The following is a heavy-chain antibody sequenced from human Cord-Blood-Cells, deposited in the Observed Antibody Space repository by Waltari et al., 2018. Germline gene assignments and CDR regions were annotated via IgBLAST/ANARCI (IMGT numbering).Heavy chain of an antibody. Sequence: QLQLQQWGAGLLKPSDTLSLTCAVYGGSFSGYYWIWIRQPPGKGLEWIGEINHSGSTNDNPSLKSRVNISVDTSKNQFSLKLSAVTAADTAVYYCARGASGWYKDFDYWGQGTLVTVSS. J-gene: IGHJ4*02. D-gene: IGHD6-19*01. V-gene: IGHV4-34*01. CDR1: GGSFSGYY. CDR3: ARGASGWYKDFDY. CDR2: INHSGST.